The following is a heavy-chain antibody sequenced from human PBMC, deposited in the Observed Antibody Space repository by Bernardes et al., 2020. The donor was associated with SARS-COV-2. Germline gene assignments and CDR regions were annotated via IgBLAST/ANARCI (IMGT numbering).Heavy chain of an antibody. CDR1: GFTFSSYG. V-gene: IGHV3-30*03. Sequence: GGSLRLSCAASGFTFSSYGMHWVRQAPGKGLEWVAVISYDGSNKYYADSVKGRFTISRDNSKNTLYLQMNSLRAEDTAVYYCGGSTSHLYGMDVWGQGTTVTVSS. D-gene: IGHD2-2*01. CDR2: ISYDGSNK. CDR3: GGSTSHLYGMDV. J-gene: IGHJ6*02.